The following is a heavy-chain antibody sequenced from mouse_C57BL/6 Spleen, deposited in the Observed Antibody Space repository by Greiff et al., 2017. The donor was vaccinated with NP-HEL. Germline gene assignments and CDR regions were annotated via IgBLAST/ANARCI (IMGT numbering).Heavy chain of an antibody. J-gene: IGHJ3*01. CDR2: ISSGGSYT. V-gene: IGHV5-6*01. CDR3: ARPLFAY. Sequence: EVQVVESGGDLVKPGGSLKLSCAASGFTFSSYGMSWVRQTPDKRLEWVATISSGGSYTYYPDSVKGRFTISRDNAKNTLYLQMSSLKSEDTAMYYCARPLFAYWGQGTLVTVSA. CDR1: GFTFSSYG.